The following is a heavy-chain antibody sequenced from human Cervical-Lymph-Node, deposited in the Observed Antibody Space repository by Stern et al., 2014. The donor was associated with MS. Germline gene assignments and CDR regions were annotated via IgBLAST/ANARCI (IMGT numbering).Heavy chain of an antibody. V-gene: IGHV3-15*01. Sequence: EVQLVESGGGLVKPGGSLRLSCAASGFTFSNAWMSWVRQAPGKGLEWVGRIKSKTDGWTTDYAAPVKGRFTISRDDSKNTLYLQMKSLKTEDTAVYYCTTDWIPLWFDPWGQGTLVTVSS. CDR3: TTDWIPLWFDP. CDR1: GFTFSNAW. CDR2: IKSKTDGWTT. D-gene: IGHD2-2*03. J-gene: IGHJ5*02.